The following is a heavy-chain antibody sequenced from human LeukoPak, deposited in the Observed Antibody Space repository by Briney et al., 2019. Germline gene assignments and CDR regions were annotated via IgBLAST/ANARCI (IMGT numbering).Heavy chain of an antibody. Sequence: ASVKVSCKASGYTFTSYGISWVRQAPGRGLEWMGWISAYNGNTNYAQKLQGRVTMTTDTSTSTAYMELRSLRSDDTAVYYCARDLRSGSYEGNWFDPWGQGTLVTVSS. V-gene: IGHV1-18*01. CDR2: ISAYNGNT. CDR3: ARDLRSGSYEGNWFDP. CDR1: GYTFTSYG. J-gene: IGHJ5*02. D-gene: IGHD1-26*01.